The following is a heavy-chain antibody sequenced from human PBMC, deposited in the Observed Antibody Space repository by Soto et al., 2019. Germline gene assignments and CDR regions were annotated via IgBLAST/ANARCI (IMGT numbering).Heavy chain of an antibody. CDR2: IIPTFGTA. CDR3: AREYGYCGGDCYTRINYYYYGMDV. J-gene: IGHJ6*02. Sequence: ASVKVSCKASGGTFSSYAISWVRQAPGQGLEWMGGIIPTFGTANYAQKFQGRVTITADESTSTAYMELSSLRSEDTAVYYCAREYGYCGGDCYTRINYYYYGMDVWGQGTTVTVSS. CDR1: GGTFSSYA. D-gene: IGHD2-21*02. V-gene: IGHV1-69*13.